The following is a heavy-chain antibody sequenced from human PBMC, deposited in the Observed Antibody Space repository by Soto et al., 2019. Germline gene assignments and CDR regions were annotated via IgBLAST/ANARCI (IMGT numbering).Heavy chain of an antibody. V-gene: IGHV3-21*01. D-gene: IGHD6-6*01. CDR3: ARDEEARHYFYGMDV. Sequence: EVQLVESGGGLVKPGGSLRLSCAASGFTFSSYSMNWVRQAPGKGLEWVSSISSSGSSYIYYADSEKGRFIISRDNAKNSLYLQLNNRQDEDTSLYYRARDEEARHYFYGMDVWGQVTTVTVSS. CDR1: GFTFSSYS. J-gene: IGHJ6*02. CDR2: ISSSGSSYI.